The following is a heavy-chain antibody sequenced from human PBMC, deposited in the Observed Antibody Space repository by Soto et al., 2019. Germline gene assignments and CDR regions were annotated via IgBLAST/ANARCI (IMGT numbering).Heavy chain of an antibody. D-gene: IGHD3-16*01. CDR2: MHYSGAT. CDR3: ARQGSNSSRRLSWFDP. CDR1: GGSSSSSTYS. Sequence: PSETLSLTCTASGGSSSSSTYSWGWIRQPPGKGLEWIGSMHYSGATYYNPSLKSRVSISVDTSKSQFSLKLTFVTAADTAVYFCARQGSNSSRRLSWFDPSGQGTLVTVSS. J-gene: IGHJ5*02. V-gene: IGHV4-39*01.